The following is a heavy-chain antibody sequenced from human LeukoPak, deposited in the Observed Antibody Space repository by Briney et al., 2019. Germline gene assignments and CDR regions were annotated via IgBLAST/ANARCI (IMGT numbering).Heavy chain of an antibody. J-gene: IGHJ6*03. D-gene: IGHD3-16*01. CDR2: IYYSGST. V-gene: IGHV4-59*01. CDR3: ARRGLGNYYYYMDV. CDR1: GGSISSYY. Sequence: SETLSLTCTVSGGSISSYYWSWIRQPPGKGLEWIGYIYYSGSTNYNPSLKSRVTISVDTSKNQFSLKLSSVTGADTDVYYCARRGLGNYYYYMDVWGEGTTATVSS.